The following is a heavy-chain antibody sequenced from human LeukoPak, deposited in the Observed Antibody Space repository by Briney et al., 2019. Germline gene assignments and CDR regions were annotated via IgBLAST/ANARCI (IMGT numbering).Heavy chain of an antibody. CDR1: GASISSYH. CDR2: ICNSGST. D-gene: IGHD3-3*01. CDR3: ARDPPGSGPNFDY. Sequence: SETLSLTCTVSGASISSYHWSWIRQPPGKGLEWIGSICNSGSTYYNSSLKSRVTISVDTSKNQFSLKLNSVTAADTALYYCARDPPGSGPNFDYWGQGTLVTVSS. J-gene: IGHJ4*02. V-gene: IGHV4-59*12.